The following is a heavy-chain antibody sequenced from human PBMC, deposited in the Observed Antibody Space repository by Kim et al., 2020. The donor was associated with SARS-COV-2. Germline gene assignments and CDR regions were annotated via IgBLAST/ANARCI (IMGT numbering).Heavy chain of an antibody. CDR2: IWYDGSNK. CDR1: GFTFSTYG. V-gene: IGHV3-33*01. Sequence: GGSLRLSCAASGFTFSTYGMNWVRQAPGKGLEWVAVIWYDGSNKYYADSVKGRFTISRDNSKNTLYLQMNSLRAEDTAVYYCARFGNDYWGRETLVTVSS. J-gene: IGHJ4*02. CDR3: ARFGNDY. D-gene: IGHD3-16*01.